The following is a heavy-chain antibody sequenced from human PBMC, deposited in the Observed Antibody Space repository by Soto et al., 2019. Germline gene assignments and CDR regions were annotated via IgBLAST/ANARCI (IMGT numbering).Heavy chain of an antibody. CDR2: ISGSGTYT. J-gene: IGHJ4*02. D-gene: IGHD3-10*01. CDR3: AKATGGYFGSGSYPHFDS. CDR1: GFTFSSYA. Sequence: AGGSLRLSCAASGFTFSSYAMSVVRQAPGKGLEWVSAISGSGTYTYFADSVKGRFTISRDNSRNTLYLQMNSLRAEDTAVYYCAKATGGYFGSGSYPHFDSWGQGTLVTVS. V-gene: IGHV3-23*01.